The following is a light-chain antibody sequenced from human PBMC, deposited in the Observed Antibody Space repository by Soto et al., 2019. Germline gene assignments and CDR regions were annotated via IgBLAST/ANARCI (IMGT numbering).Light chain of an antibody. CDR2: GAS. Sequence: EIVMTQSPATLSVSPGETATLSCRASQSVSSNVAWYQQTPGPAPSLLIYGASTRATDIPLRFSGSGSGTEFTLTITSLQSEDIAVYFCQQYKNWPPLTFGGGTKVDI. V-gene: IGKV3-15*01. CDR3: QQYKNWPPLT. CDR1: QSVSSN. J-gene: IGKJ4*01.